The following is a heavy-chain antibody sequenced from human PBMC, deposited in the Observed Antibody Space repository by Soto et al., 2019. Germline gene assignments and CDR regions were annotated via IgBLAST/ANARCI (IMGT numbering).Heavy chain of an antibody. V-gene: IGHV3-66*01. CDR2: IYSGGST. CDR1: GFTVSSNY. J-gene: IGHJ2*01. D-gene: IGHD4-17*01. CDR3: ARDRHGDYIPRYFDL. Sequence: EVQLVESGGGLVQPGGSLRLSCAASGFTVSSNYMSWVRQAPRKGLEWVSVIYSGGSTYYADSVKGRFTISRDNSKNTLYLQMNSLRAEDTAVSYCARDRHGDYIPRYFDLWGRGTLVTVSS.